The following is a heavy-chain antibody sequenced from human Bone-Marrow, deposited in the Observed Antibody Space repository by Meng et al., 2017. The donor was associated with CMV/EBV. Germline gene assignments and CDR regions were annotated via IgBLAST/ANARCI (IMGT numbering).Heavy chain of an antibody. CDR3: ARYGEQWLVLYGMDV. V-gene: IGHV3-7*01. CDR1: GFTFSNYW. Sequence: GGSLRLSCAASGFTFSNYWMTWVRQAPGKGLEWVANIKQDGSEKYYLDSVKGRFTISRDNAKNSLYLQMNSLRAEDTAVYYCARYGEQWLVLYGMDVWGQGTTVTVSS. D-gene: IGHD6-19*01. J-gene: IGHJ6*02. CDR2: IKQDGSEK.